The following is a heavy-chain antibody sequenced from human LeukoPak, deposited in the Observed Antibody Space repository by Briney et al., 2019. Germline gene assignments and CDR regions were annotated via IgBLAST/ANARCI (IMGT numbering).Heavy chain of an antibody. Sequence: SSGSLTLSCAASGFTFSRYAMSWGRQGPGQGLGLVWASSGSGGSTYYADSVKGRFTISRDNSKNTLYLQMNSLRAEDTAVYSCAKDQLVANCGGACYSSQDYWGQGTLVTVSS. CDR2: SSGSGGST. D-gene: IGHD2-21*02. CDR1: GFTFSRYA. J-gene: IGHJ4*02. CDR3: AKDQLVANCGGACYSSQDY. V-gene: IGHV3-23*01.